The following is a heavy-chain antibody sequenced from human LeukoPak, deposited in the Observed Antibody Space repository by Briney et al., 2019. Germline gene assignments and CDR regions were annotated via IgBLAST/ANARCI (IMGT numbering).Heavy chain of an antibody. Sequence: SETLSLTCTVSGASISSYYWSWIRQPPGKGLEWIAFISNSVSTNYNPSLKSRVTISLDTSRKQLSLRLSSVIAADTAVYYCVATERWLQWDYWGQGTLVTVSS. J-gene: IGHJ4*02. D-gene: IGHD5-24*01. CDR3: VATERWLQWDY. CDR1: GASISSYY. CDR2: ISNSVST. V-gene: IGHV4-4*08.